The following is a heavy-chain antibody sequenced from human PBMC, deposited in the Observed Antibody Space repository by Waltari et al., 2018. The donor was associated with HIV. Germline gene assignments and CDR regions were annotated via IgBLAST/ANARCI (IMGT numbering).Heavy chain of an antibody. Sequence: QVQLVQSGAEVKKPGASVKASCKASAYIFNSNYGLTWVRQAPGQGLEWMGWISVYNGNTNYAQKLQGRITMTTDTSTRTTYMELRSLRSDDTAVYYCARDRADDILTGPLGPWGQGTLVTVSS. J-gene: IGHJ5*02. CDR1: AYIFNSNYG. V-gene: IGHV1-18*01. D-gene: IGHD3-9*01. CDR2: ISVYNGNT. CDR3: ARDRADDILTGPLGP.